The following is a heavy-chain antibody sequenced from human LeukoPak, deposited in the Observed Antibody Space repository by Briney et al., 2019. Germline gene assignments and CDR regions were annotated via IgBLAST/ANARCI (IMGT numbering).Heavy chain of an antibody. J-gene: IGHJ6*03. D-gene: IGHD6-25*01. Sequence: GGSLRLSCAASGFTFSDYSMNWVRQAPGKGLEWVASVNTVSSYIYYADSMRGRFTISRDNAKNSLFLQMNSLRAEDTAVYYCARDGSGLYLYYYMDVWGKGTTVTVSS. CDR3: ARDGSGLYLYYYMDV. CDR2: VNTVSSYI. V-gene: IGHV3-21*01. CDR1: GFTFSDYS.